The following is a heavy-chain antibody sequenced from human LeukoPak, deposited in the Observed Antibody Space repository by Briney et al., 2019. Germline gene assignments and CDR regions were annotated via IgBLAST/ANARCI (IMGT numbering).Heavy chain of an antibody. D-gene: IGHD3-22*01. J-gene: IGHJ3*02. V-gene: IGHV1-18*01. CDR2: ISAYNGNT. Sequence: GASVKVSCKASGYTFTSYGISWVRQAPGQGLEWMGWISAYNGNTNYAQKLQGRVTMTTDTSTSTAYMELRSLRSDDTAVYYCARSSGDDSSGNLVAFDIWGQGTMVTVSS. CDR1: GYTFTSYG. CDR3: ARSSGDDSSGNLVAFDI.